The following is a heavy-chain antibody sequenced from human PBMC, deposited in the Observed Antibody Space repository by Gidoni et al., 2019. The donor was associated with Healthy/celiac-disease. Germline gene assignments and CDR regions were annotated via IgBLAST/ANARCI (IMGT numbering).Heavy chain of an antibody. CDR2: IYSGGST. V-gene: IGHV3-53*04. D-gene: IGHD3-10*01. Sequence: EVQLVESGGGLVQPGGSLRLSCAASGFTVSSNYMSWVRQAPGKGLEWVSVIYSGGSTYYADSVKCRFTISRHNSKNTLYLQMNSLRAEDTAVYYCARPRLVHRFGEYITWGQGTLVTVSS. CDR1: GFTVSSNY. CDR3: ARPRLVHRFGEYIT. J-gene: IGHJ5*02.